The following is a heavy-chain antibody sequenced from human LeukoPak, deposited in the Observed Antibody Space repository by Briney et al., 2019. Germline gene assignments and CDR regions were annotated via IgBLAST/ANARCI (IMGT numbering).Heavy chain of an antibody. D-gene: IGHD1-14*01. CDR2: IYYSGSS. CDR3: ARTEYYFDH. Sequence: SETLSLTCTVSSDSFSSYYWSWIRQPPPKGLEWIGYIYYSGSSNYNPSLKSRVTMSVDTSKSQFSLKVSSVTAADTAVYYCARTEYYFDHWGQGTLVTVSS. V-gene: IGHV4-59*01. CDR1: SDSFSSYY. J-gene: IGHJ4*02.